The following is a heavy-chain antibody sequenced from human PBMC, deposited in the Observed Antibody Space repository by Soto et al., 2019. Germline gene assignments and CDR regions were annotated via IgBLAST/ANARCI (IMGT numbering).Heavy chain of an antibody. CDR3: ASKYCGGGSCSSDY. D-gene: IGHD2-15*01. Sequence: QVQLQESGPGLVKPSQTLSLTCTVSGASVSSGDYYWGWIRQPPGKGLEWIVYTYYRGGTSYNPSLKSRVTISADTSKNQFSLKVSSVTAADTAVYYCASKYCGGGSCSSDYWGQGTLVTVSS. J-gene: IGHJ4*02. CDR1: GASVSSGDYY. V-gene: IGHV4-30-4*01. CDR2: TYYRGGT.